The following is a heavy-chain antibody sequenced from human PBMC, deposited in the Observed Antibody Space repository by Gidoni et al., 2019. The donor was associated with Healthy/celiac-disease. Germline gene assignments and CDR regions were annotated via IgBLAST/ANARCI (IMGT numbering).Heavy chain of an antibody. D-gene: IGHD4-4*01. Sequence: QLQLQESGPGLVKPSETLSLTCTVSGGSISSSSYYWGWIRQPPGKGLAWIGSIYYSGSTYYNPSLKSRVTISVDTSKNQFSLKLSSVTAADTAVYYCARLTTGYYFDYWGQGTLVTVSS. CDR3: ARLTTGYYFDY. J-gene: IGHJ4*02. V-gene: IGHV4-39*01. CDR2: IYYSGST. CDR1: GGSISSSSYY.